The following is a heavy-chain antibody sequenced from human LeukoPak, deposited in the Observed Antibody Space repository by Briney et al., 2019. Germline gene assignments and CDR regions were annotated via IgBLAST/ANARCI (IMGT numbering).Heavy chain of an antibody. J-gene: IGHJ6*03. CDR3: ARGYYYGSGNYLYYYMDV. Sequence: ASVKVSCKASGYTFTSYGISWVRQAPGQGLEWMGWISAYNGDTSYAQKLQGRVTVTTDTSTSTAYMELRSLRSDDTAVYYCARGYYYGSGNYLYYYMDVWGKGTTVTVSS. D-gene: IGHD3-10*01. CDR1: GYTFTSYG. CDR2: ISAYNGDT. V-gene: IGHV1-18*04.